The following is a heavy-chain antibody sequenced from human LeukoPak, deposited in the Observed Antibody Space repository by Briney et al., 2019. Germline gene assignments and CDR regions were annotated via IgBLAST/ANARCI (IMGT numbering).Heavy chain of an antibody. D-gene: IGHD5-18*01. Sequence: SETLSLTCTVSGYSITTGYYWAWIRQPPGKGPEWIGSMYHNSGATFYSPSLKSRVTISVDTSKNQLSLKLSSVTAADTAIYYCAKGAGGFSYYNWFDPWGQGTLVTVSS. CDR2: MYHNSGAT. V-gene: IGHV4-38-2*02. CDR1: GYSITTGYY. CDR3: AKGAGGFSYYNWFDP. J-gene: IGHJ5*02.